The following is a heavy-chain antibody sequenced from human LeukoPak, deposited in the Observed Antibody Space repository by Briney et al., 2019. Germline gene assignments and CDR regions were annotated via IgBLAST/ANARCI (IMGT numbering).Heavy chain of an antibody. Sequence: PGGSLRLSCAASGFSFSNFWMAWVRQRPGEGLEWVANMKPDASHISCVDSVEGRFTISRDNAKNSLYLQMDSLRAEDTAVYYCVRDSRTYGYFWGRGTLVTVSS. CDR3: VRDSRTYGYF. D-gene: IGHD3-10*01. J-gene: IGHJ4*02. V-gene: IGHV3-7*01. CDR1: GFSFSNFW. CDR2: MKPDASHI.